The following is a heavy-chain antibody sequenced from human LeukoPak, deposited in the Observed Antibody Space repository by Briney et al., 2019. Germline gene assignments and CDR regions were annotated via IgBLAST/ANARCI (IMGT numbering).Heavy chain of an antibody. Sequence: KPSETLSLTCAVYGGSFSGYYWSWIRQPPGKGLEWIGEINHSGSTNYNPSLKSRVTISVDTSKNQFSLKLSSVTAADTAVYYCARDRRDYYDSSGLFDYWGQGTLVTVSS. CDR1: GGSFSGYY. J-gene: IGHJ4*02. CDR3: ARDRRDYYDSSGLFDY. CDR2: INHSGST. D-gene: IGHD3-22*01. V-gene: IGHV4-34*01.